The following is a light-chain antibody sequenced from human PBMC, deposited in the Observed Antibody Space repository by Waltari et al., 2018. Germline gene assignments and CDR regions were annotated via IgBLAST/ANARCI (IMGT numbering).Light chain of an antibody. V-gene: IGLV2-14*03. J-gene: IGLJ3*02. CDR1: STDVGRYNY. CDR2: DVT. Sequence: QSALTQPASVSGSPGPSITISCTGTSTDVGRYNYVSWYQQYPDKAPKLMIYDVTNRPSGLPNRFSCSKYGNTASLAISGLQPEDEDDYYCASYIPGSTLVFGGGTKLAVL. CDR3: ASYIPGSTLV.